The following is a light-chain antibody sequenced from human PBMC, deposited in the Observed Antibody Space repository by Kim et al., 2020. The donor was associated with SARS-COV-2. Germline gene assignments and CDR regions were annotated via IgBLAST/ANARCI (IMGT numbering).Light chain of an antibody. J-gene: IGLJ2*01. CDR2: SNS. Sequence: LTISLPGSGTSSGAGDDVHWYQQLPEPATKLHIYSNSVRPSGAPDRSCGSDSGTSASVAITGLQPEDEADYYCQSNDSRLSSSVVFGGGTQLTVL. CDR3: QSNDSRLSSSVV. V-gene: IGLV1-40*01. CDR1: GTSSGAGDD.